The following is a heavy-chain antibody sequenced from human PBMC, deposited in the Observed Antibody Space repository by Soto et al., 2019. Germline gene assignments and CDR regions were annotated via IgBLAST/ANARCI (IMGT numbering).Heavy chain of an antibody. D-gene: IGHD6-25*01. CDR3: AREKRANAYFDS. Sequence: EVQLVESGGGLVQPGGSLRLSCAASGFTFSNYLMSWVRQAPGKGLEWVANIKQDGSEKYYVGSVNGRFTISRDNAKNSLYLQMNSLRADDSAVYYCAREKRANAYFDSWGQGTLVTFSS. CDR1: GFTFSNYL. CDR2: IKQDGSEK. V-gene: IGHV3-7*01. J-gene: IGHJ4*02.